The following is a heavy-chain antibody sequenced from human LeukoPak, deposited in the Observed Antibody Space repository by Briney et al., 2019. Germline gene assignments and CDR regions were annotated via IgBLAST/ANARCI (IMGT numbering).Heavy chain of an antibody. J-gene: IGHJ4*02. CDR2: INPSGGST. CDR1: GYTFTSYY. Sequence: GASVKVSCKASGYTFTSYYMHWVRQAPGQGLEWMGIINPSGGSTSYAQKFQGRVTMTRDTSTSTVYMELSSLRSEDTAVYYCAREGAHYDSSGSYDYWGQETLVTVSS. V-gene: IGHV1-46*01. D-gene: IGHD3-22*01. CDR3: AREGAHYDSSGSYDY.